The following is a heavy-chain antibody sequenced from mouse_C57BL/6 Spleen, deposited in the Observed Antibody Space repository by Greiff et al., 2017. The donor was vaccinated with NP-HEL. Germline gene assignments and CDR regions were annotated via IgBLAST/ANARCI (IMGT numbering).Heavy chain of an antibody. V-gene: IGHV14-4*01. CDR2: IDPENGDT. D-gene: IGHD3-3*01. CDR3: TTTRAYYFDY. Sequence: EVQLQQSGAELVRPGASVKLSCTASGFNIKDDNMHWVKQRPEQGLEWIGWIDPENGDTEYASKFQGKATITADTSSNTAYLQLSSLTSEDTAVYYCTTTRAYYFDYWGQGTTLTVSS. J-gene: IGHJ2*01. CDR1: GFNIKDDN.